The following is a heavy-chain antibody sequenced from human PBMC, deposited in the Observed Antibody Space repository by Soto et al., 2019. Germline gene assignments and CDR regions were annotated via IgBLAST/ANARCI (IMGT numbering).Heavy chain of an antibody. D-gene: IGHD3-22*01. CDR3: AKGEALYSSHPWVS. Sequence: PGGSLRLSCVVSGVTFSSYAMSWVRQAPGKGLEWVSAVSKSGLDTNYADFVKGRFTISRDNSKNTLYLQMNSLRAEDTAVYYCAKGEALYSSHPWVSWGHGTLVTVSS. CDR1: GVTFSSYA. CDR2: VSKSGLDT. J-gene: IGHJ5*01. V-gene: IGHV3-23*01.